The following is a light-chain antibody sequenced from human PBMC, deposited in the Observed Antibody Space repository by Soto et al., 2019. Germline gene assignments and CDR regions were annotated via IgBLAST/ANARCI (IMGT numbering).Light chain of an antibody. V-gene: IGKV3-15*01. J-gene: IGKJ4*01. CDR1: QNIKTN. CDR2: GAS. Sequence: EIVMTQYPATLSVSPGERATLSCTASQNIKTNLAWYQQKPGQAPRLLIYGASTRATGIPGRFSGSGSGTEFTLTISSLQSEDFAVYYCQQYNIWPPLTFGGGTKVDIK. CDR3: QQYNIWPPLT.